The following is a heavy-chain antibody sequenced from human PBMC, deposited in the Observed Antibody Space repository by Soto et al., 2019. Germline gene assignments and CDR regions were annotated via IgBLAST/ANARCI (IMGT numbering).Heavy chain of an antibody. D-gene: IGHD3-22*01. CDR2: IIPIFGTA. V-gene: IGHV1-69*01. CDR1: EAPFSTYP. Sequence: GASVKFSSKASEAPFSTYPISWLRKPPEKGLEWMGGIIPIFGTANYAQKFQGRVTITADESTSTAYMELSSLRSEDTAVYYCARARIVVVITSSVGWFDPWGQGTLVTVSS. CDR3: ARARIVVVITSSVGWFDP. J-gene: IGHJ5*02.